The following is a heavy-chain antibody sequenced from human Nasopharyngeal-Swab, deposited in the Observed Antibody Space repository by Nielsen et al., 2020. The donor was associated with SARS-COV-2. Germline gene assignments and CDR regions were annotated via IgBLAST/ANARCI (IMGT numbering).Heavy chain of an antibody. D-gene: IGHD5/OR15-5a*01. CDR2: ISYDGSNK. Sequence: GESLKISCAASGFTFSSYAMHWVRQAPGKGLEWVAVISYDGSNKYYADSVKGRFTISRDNSKNTLYLRMNSLRAEDTAVYYCARDGPSTYYYYGMDVWGQGTTVTVSS. V-gene: IGHV3-30*04. J-gene: IGHJ6*02. CDR1: GFTFSSYA. CDR3: ARDGPSTYYYYGMDV.